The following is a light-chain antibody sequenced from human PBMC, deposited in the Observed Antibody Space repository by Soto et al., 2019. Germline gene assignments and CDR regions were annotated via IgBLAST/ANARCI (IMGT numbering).Light chain of an antibody. CDR2: SNN. Sequence: QCGLTQPPSASGTPGQRVAISCSGSSSNIGSNTVNWYQQLPGTAPKLLIYSNNQRPSGVPDRFSGSKSGTSASLAISGLQSEDEADYYCAAWDDSLNGYVFGTGTKVTVL. V-gene: IGLV1-44*01. J-gene: IGLJ1*01. CDR1: SSNIGSNT. CDR3: AAWDDSLNGYV.